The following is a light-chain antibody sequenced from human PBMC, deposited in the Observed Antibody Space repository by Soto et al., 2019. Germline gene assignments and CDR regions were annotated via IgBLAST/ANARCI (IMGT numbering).Light chain of an antibody. Sequence: EIVLTQSPGTLSLPPGERATLSCRASQSVSGSDLAWYQQKPGQAPRLLIYGASSRATGIPDRFSGSGSGTDFTLTISRLEPEDFAVYYCQQYGSSSSTFGGGTTVEIK. CDR1: QSVSGSD. V-gene: IGKV3-20*01. CDR2: GAS. CDR3: QQYGSSSST. J-gene: IGKJ4*01.